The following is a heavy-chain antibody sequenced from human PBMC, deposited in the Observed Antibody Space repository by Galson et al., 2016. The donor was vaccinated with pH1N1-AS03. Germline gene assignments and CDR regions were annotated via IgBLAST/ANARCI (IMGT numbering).Heavy chain of an antibody. D-gene: IGHD1-1*01. J-gene: IGHJ4*02. Sequence: SLRLSCAASGFTFSDYAMGWVHQAPGKGLEWLAEISGTGGSPFYTDSVKGRVTISRDNSKNTVYLQMPSLRAEDTAVYYCATNALKVRVDYWGQGTLVTVSS. CDR3: ATNALKVRVDY. CDR1: GFTFSDYA. V-gene: IGHV3-23*01. CDR2: ISGTGGSP.